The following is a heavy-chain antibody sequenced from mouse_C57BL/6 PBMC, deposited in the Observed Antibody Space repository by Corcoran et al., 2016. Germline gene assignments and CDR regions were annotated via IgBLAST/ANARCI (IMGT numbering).Heavy chain of an antibody. J-gene: IGHJ1*03. CDR2: INTYSGVP. Sequence: QIQLVQSGPELKKPGETVKISCKASGYTFTTYGMSWVKQAPGKGLKWMGWINTYSGVPTYADDFKGRFAFSLETSASTAYLQINNLKNEDTATYCCARMYDWYFDVWGTGTTVTVSS. CDR1: GYTFTTYG. D-gene: IGHD2-14*01. V-gene: IGHV9-3*01. CDR3: ARMYDWYFDV.